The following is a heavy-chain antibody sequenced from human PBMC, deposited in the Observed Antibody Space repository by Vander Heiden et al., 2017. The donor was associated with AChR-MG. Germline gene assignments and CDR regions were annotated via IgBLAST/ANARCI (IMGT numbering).Heavy chain of an antibody. CDR1: GFTFSDYY. J-gene: IGHJ6*03. CDR3: ARDRWGDYILDV. Sequence: QVQLVASGGGLVKPGGSLRRSCAASGFTFSDYYMSGIRQAPGKGLEWVSYIRSSGSTIYDAVSVKGRFTISRDNAKNSLYLQMNSLRAEDTAVYYCARDRWGDYILDVWGRGTTVTVS. V-gene: IGHV3-11*01. CDR2: IRSSGSTI. D-gene: IGHD4-17*01.